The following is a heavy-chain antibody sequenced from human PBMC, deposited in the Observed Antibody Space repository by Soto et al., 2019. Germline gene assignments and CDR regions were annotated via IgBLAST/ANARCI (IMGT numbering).Heavy chain of an antibody. CDR1: GGSISSYY. V-gene: IGHV4-59*08. CDR3: ASNSVLLWFGEFYWDV. CDR2: IYYSGST. J-gene: IGHJ6*04. D-gene: IGHD3-10*01. Sequence: PSETLSLTCTVSGGSISSYYWSWIRQPPGKGLEWIGYIYYSGSTNYNPSLKSRVTISVDTSKNQFSLKLSSVTAADTAVYYCASNSVLLWFGEFYWDVWGKGTTVTVSS.